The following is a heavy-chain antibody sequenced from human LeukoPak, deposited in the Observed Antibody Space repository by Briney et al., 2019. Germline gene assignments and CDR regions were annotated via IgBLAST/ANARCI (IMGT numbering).Heavy chain of an antibody. V-gene: IGHV1-8*01. CDR2: MNPNSGNT. J-gene: IGHJ6*02. CDR3: ARGTRYDSRSRGSRWRHYYYGMDV. Sequence: GAPVKVSCKASGYTFTSYDINWVRQATGQGLEWMGWMNPNSGNTGYAQKFQGRVTMTRNTSISTAYMELSSLRSEDTAVYYCARGTRYDSRSRGSRWRHYYYGMDVWGQGTTVTVSS. CDR1: GYTFTSYD. D-gene: IGHD3-22*01.